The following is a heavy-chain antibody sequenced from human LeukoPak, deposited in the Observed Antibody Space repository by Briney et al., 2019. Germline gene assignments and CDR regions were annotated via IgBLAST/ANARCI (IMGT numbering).Heavy chain of an antibody. D-gene: IGHD2-15*01. Sequence: SQTLSLTCTVSGGSISSGGYYWGWIRQHPGKGLEWIGYIYYSGSTYYNPSLKSRVTISVDTSKNQFSLKLSSVTAADTAVYYCARTLGYCSGGSCSYYFDYWGQGTLATVSS. J-gene: IGHJ4*02. CDR3: ARTLGYCSGGSCSYYFDY. CDR1: GGSISSGGYY. V-gene: IGHV4-31*03. CDR2: IYYSGST.